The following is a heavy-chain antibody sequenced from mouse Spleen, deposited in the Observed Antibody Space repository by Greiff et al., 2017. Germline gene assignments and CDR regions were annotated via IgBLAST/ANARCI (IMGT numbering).Heavy chain of an antibody. CDR3: ARLGNNYFDY. CDR2: IYPGGGYT. CDR1: GYTFTNYW. D-gene: IGHD2-1*01. J-gene: IGHJ2*01. Sequence: VKLQQPGTELVKPGASVKISCKASGYTFTNYWLGWVKQRPGHGLEWIGDIYPGGGYTNYNEKFKGKATLTADTSSSTAYMQLSSLTSEDSAVYFCARLGNNYFDYWGQGTTLTVSS. V-gene: IGHV1-63*02.